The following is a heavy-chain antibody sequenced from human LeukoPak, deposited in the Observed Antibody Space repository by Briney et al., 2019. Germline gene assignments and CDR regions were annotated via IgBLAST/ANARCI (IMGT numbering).Heavy chain of an antibody. D-gene: IGHD6-19*01. Sequence: SETLSLTCGVSGGSVINTNWWTWVRQPPGKGLEWIGEVHLDGRTNYNPSLKSRVTISVDTSKNQFSLKLSSVTAADTAVYYCARHSIVGQWLVPFDYWGQGTLVTVSS. CDR1: GGSVINTNW. CDR3: ARHSIVGQWLVPFDY. CDR2: VHLDGRT. V-gene: IGHV4-4*02. J-gene: IGHJ4*02.